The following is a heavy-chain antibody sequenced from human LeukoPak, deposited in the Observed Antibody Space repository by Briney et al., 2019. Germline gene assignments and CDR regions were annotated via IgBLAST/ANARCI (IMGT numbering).Heavy chain of an antibody. CDR3: ARDYKYAFDN. CDR2: IGIDSGNT. V-gene: IGHV3-48*01. J-gene: IGHJ4*02. D-gene: IGHD5-24*01. CDR1: GFRFSDYS. Sequence: GGSLRLSCATSGFRFSDYSMNWVRQAPGKGLEWISYIGIDSGNTHYADSVKGRFTISGDKAKNSLYLQMHSLRVEDTAVYYCARDYKYAFDNWGQGTLVTVSS.